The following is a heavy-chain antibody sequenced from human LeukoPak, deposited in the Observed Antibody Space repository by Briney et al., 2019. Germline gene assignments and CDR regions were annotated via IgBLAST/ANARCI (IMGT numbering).Heavy chain of an antibody. D-gene: IGHD6-19*01. J-gene: IGHJ2*01. CDR2: INHSGST. CDR3: ARDVIAVVGSYWYFDL. Sequence: SETLSLTCAVYGGSFSGYYWSWIRQPPGKGLEWIGEINHSGSTNYNPSLKSRVTISVDTSKNQFSLKLSSVTAAATAVYYCARDVIAVVGSYWYFDLWGRGTLVTVSS. CDR1: GGSFSGYY. V-gene: IGHV4-34*01.